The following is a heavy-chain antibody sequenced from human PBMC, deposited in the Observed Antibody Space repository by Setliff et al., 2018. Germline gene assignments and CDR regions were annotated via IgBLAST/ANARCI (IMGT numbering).Heavy chain of an antibody. J-gene: IGHJ3*02. Sequence: SATLSLTCTVSGGSISSGDYYWSWIRQPPGKGLEFVGYIYYSGSTNYNPSLKSRVTISIDTSKNQFSLKVNSVSAADTAVYYCASAPLLYSDSSGLSGTFDIWGQGTMVTVS. V-gene: IGHV4-30-4*08. CDR3: ASAPLLYSDSSGLSGTFDI. CDR2: IYYSGST. D-gene: IGHD3-22*01. CDR1: GGSISSGDYY.